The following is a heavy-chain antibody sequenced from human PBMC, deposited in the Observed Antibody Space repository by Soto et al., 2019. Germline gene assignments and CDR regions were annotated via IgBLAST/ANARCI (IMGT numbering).Heavy chain of an antibody. J-gene: IGHJ4*02. CDR1: GYTLTELS. D-gene: IGHD2-21*02. CDR2: INTYSGKT. V-gene: IGHV1-24*01. CDR3: ARRYGDPSSSTGFDY. Sequence: APGKVSCKVSGYTLTELSMHWVRQAPGKGLEWLGGINTYSGKTYYAQKVQGRVTLTTDTSTSTAYMDMRSLRSDDTAVYYCARRYGDPSSSTGFDYWGQGTLVTVSS.